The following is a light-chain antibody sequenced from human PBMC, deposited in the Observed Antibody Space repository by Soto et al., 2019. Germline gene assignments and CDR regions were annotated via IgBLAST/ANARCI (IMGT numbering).Light chain of an antibody. CDR3: QQLRSYPST. Sequence: IQLTQSPSSLSASVGDRVTITCRASQDISSSLGWYQQKPGKAPKLLIYAASILQSGVPSRFSGSGFGTDFTLAISSLQAEDLASDFCQQLRSYPSTFGGGTKVEIK. CDR1: QDISSS. J-gene: IGKJ4*01. V-gene: IGKV1-9*01. CDR2: AAS.